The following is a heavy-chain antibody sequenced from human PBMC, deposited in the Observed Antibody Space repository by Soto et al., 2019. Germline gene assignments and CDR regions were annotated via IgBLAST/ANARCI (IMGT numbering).Heavy chain of an antibody. CDR3: ARSGPYSSSSGDYYYGMDV. CDR1: GGTFSSYA. CDR2: IIPIFGTA. Sequence: GASVKVSCKASGGTFSSYAISWVRQAPGQGLEWMGGIIPIFGTANYAQKFQGRVTITADESTSTAYMELSSLRSEDTAVYYCARSGPYSSSSGDYYYGMDVWGQGTTVTV. D-gene: IGHD6-6*01. J-gene: IGHJ6*02. V-gene: IGHV1-69*13.